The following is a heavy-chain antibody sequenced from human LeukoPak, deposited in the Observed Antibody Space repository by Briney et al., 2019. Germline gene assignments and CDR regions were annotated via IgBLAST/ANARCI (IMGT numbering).Heavy chain of an antibody. J-gene: IGHJ6*02. Sequence: GGSLRLPCAASGFTFSSHWMHWVRQPPGKGLVWVSRINGDGGSTNYADSVKGRFTISRDNAKNTLYLQVNSLRVEDTAIYYCARDRWVAADFHYYYAMDVWGQGTTVTVSS. V-gene: IGHV3-74*01. CDR3: ARDRWVAADFHYYYAMDV. CDR1: GFTFSSHW. D-gene: IGHD6-25*01. CDR2: INGDGGST.